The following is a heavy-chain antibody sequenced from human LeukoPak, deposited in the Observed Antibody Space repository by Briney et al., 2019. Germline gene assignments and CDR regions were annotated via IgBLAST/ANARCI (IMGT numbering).Heavy chain of an antibody. D-gene: IGHD5-24*01. J-gene: IGHJ4*02. V-gene: IGHV4-59*01. CDR2: IYYSGST. Sequence: SETLSLTCTVSGGSISSYYWSWIRQPPGKGLKWIGYIYYSGSTNYSPSLKSRVTVSVDTSKNQFSLRLSSVTAADTAVYYCAGYKRIPLDYWGQGTLVTVSS. CDR1: GGSISSYY. CDR3: AGYKRIPLDY.